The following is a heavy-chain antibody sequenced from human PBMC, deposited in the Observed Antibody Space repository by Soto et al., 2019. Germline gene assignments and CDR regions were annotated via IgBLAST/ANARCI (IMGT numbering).Heavy chain of an antibody. CDR2: IYWDDDK. CDR3: AHGGTYDLYDFCSGRNWFDP. V-gene: IGHV2-5*02. D-gene: IGHD3-3*01. J-gene: IGHJ5*02. CDR1: GFSLSTRGVG. Sequence: QITLKQYGPTLVKPTQTLTLTCTFSGFSLSTRGVGVGWIRQPPGKALEWLALIYWDDDKRYSPSLKSRLTITKDTSKNQVVLAMTNMDPVDTATYYCAHGGTYDLYDFCSGRNWFDPWGQGTLVAVSS.